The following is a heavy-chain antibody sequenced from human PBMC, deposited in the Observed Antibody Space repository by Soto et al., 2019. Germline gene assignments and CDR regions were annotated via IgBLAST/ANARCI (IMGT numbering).Heavy chain of an antibody. CDR1: GYTFTGYY. D-gene: IGHD6-19*01. Sequence: HVQLVQSGAEVKKPGASVKVSCKASGYTFTGYYMHWVRQAPGQGLEWMGWINPNSGGTNYAQKFQGWVTMTRDTSISTAYMELSRLRSDDTAVYYCARVKWPQWKDAFDIWGQGTMVTVSS. V-gene: IGHV1-2*04. CDR3: ARVKWPQWKDAFDI. CDR2: INPNSGGT. J-gene: IGHJ3*02.